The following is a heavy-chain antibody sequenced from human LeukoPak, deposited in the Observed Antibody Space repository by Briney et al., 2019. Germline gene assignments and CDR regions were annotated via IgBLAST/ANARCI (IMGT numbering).Heavy chain of an antibody. J-gene: IGHJ6*03. CDR2: ISNAGYST. V-gene: IGHV3-23*01. D-gene: IGHD2-15*01. CDR1: GFTFNTDA. CDR3: AKGVAETPGTAALYYYYYYMDV. Sequence: PGGSLRLSCVTSGFTFNTDAMSWVRQAPGKGLEWVAAISNAGYSTYYADSLRGRFTISRDNSKNTLYLQMNSLRAEDTAVYYCAKGVAETPGTAALYYYYYYMDVWGKGTTVTVSS.